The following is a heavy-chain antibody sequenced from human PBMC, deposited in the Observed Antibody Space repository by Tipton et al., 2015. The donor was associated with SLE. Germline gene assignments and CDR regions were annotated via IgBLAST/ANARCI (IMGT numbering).Heavy chain of an antibody. Sequence: TLSLTCAVSGGSISSGGKWWSWIRQPPGKGLEWIGYMYNSGSTFYNPSLKSRLNISLDTSKNQFSLKLSSVTAADTAVYYCARERMGSDSWGQGTLVTVSS. J-gene: IGHJ4*02. CDR3: ARERMGSDS. CDR1: GGSISSGGKW. V-gene: IGHV4-30-4*07. CDR2: MYNSGST. D-gene: IGHD3-10*01.